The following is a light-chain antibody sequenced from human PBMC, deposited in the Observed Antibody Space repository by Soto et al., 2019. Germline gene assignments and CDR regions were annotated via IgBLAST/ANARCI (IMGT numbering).Light chain of an antibody. CDR2: GAS. J-gene: IGKJ2*01. CDR1: QSVGSN. V-gene: IGKV3-15*01. Sequence: EIVMTQSPAXLSVSPGEGATLSCRASQSVGSNLAWHQQKPGQAPRLLIYGASTRATGIPARFSGSGSGTEFTLTISSLQSEDFAVYYCQQYNNWPPYTFGQXTKLEIK. CDR3: QQYNNWPPYT.